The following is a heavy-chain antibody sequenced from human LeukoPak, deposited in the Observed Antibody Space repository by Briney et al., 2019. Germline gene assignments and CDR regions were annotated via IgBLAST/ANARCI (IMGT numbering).Heavy chain of an antibody. J-gene: IGHJ6*02. D-gene: IGHD1-14*01. V-gene: IGHV3-53*01. CDR2: IYSGGST. CDR3: ARTLPDFYYYGMDV. Sequence: GGSLRLSCTASGFTFSSNYMSWVRQAPGKGLEWVSVIYSGGSTYYADSVKGRFTISRDNSKNTLYLQMNSLRAEDTAVYYCARTLPDFYYYGMDVWGQGTTVTVSS. CDR1: GFTFSSNY.